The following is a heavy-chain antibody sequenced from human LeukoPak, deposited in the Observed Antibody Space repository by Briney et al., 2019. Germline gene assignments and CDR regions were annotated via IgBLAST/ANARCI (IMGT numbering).Heavy chain of an antibody. D-gene: IGHD3-10*01. CDR1: GGSISSYY. Sequence: KASETLSLTCTVSGGSISSYYWSWIRQPPGKGLEWIGYIYYSGSTNYNPTLKSRVTISVDTSKNQFSLKLSSVTAADTAVYYCARGRGYGSGSYPDYFDYWGQGTLVTVSS. CDR3: ARGRGYGSGSYPDYFDY. CDR2: IYYSGST. J-gene: IGHJ4*02. V-gene: IGHV4-59*12.